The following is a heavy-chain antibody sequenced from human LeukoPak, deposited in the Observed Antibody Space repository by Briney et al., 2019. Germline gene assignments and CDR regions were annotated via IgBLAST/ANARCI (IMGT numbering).Heavy chain of an antibody. V-gene: IGHV1-18*01. CDR2: VSAYNGNT. D-gene: IGHD5-24*01. CDR1: GYTFTTYG. J-gene: IGHJ4*02. Sequence: ASVKVSCKASGYTFTTYGITWVRQAPGQGLEWMGWVSAYNGNTNYAQKLQGRVTMTTDTSTSTAYMELRSLRSDDTAVYYCARALVDGYKELGYWGQGTLVTVSS. CDR3: ARALVDGYKELGY.